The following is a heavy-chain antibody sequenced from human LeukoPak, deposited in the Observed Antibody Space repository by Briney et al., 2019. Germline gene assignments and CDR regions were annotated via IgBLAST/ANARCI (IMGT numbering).Heavy chain of an antibody. D-gene: IGHD4-23*01. CDR1: GGSISSGGYY. CDR3: AGATDYGGNSVLVSDFDY. V-gene: IGHV4-31*03. Sequence: PSETLSLTCTVSGGSISSGGYYWSWIRQHPGKGLEWIGYIYYSGSTYYNPSLKSRVTISVDTSKNQFSLKLSSVTAADTAVYYCAGATDYGGNSVLVSDFDYWGQGTLVTVSS. J-gene: IGHJ4*02. CDR2: IYYSGST.